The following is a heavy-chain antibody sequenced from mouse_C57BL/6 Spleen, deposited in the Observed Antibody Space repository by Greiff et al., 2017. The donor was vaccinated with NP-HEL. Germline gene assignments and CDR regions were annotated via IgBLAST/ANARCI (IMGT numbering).Heavy chain of an antibody. V-gene: IGHV1-26*01. J-gene: IGHJ2*01. CDR3: ARGYYGGGLPFDY. Sequence: VQLQQSGPELVKPGASVKISCKASGYTFTDYYMNWVKQSHGKSLEWIGDINPNNGGTSYNQKFKGKATLTVDKSSSTAYMELRSLTSEDSAVYYCARGYYGGGLPFDYWGQGTTLTVSS. CDR2: INPNNGGT. CDR1: GYTFTDYY. D-gene: IGHD1-1*01.